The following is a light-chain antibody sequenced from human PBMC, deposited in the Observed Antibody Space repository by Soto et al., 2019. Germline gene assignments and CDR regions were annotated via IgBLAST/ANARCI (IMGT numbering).Light chain of an antibody. CDR3: QHSNSYPLT. CDR1: QSISSL. J-gene: IGKJ5*01. Sequence: DIQMTQSPSTLSASIGDRVTITCRASQSISSLLAWYQQKPGRAPTILIYKASTLESGVPSWFSASVSGTEFTLTISSLQPDDFATYYCQHSNSYPLTFGQGTRLEIK. V-gene: IGKV1-5*03. CDR2: KAS.